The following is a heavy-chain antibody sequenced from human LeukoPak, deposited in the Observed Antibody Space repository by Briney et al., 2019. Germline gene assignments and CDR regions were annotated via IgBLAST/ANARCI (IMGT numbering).Heavy chain of an antibody. CDR1: GGSFSSTTYY. CDR3: ARQYYDSSGYYPWYFDY. V-gene: IGHV4-39*01. J-gene: IGHJ4*02. D-gene: IGHD3-22*01. Sequence: SETLSLACTVSGGSFSSTTYYWGWIRQPPGKGLEWIGSVYYSGSTYYNQSLKSRVTISVDTSKNQFSLKLTSVTAADTAVYYCARQYYDSSGYYPWYFDYWGQGTLVTVSS. CDR2: VYYSGST.